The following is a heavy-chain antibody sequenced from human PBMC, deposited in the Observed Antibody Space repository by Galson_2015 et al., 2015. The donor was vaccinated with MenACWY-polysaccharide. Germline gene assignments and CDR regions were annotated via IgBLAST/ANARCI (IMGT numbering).Heavy chain of an antibody. D-gene: IGHD2-15*01. J-gene: IGHJ4*02. CDR1: GYTFTGYY. CDR3: ARAKDIVVVVADY. V-gene: IGHV1-2*06. Sequence: SVKVSCKASGYTFTGYYMHWVRQAPGQGLEWMGRINPNSGGTNYAQKFQGRVTMTRDTSISTAYMELSRLRSDDTAVYYCARAKDIVVVVADYWGQGTLVTVSS. CDR2: INPNSGGT.